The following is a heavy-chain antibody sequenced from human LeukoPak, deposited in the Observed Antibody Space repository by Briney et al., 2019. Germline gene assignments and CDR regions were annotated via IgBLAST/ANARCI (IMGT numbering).Heavy chain of an antibody. CDR1: GFTFSDYY. D-gene: IGHD7-27*01. V-gene: IGHV3-11*01. CDR3: ARDRDWGSVNNFDY. CDR2: ISSSGSTI. Sequence: GGSLRLSCAASGFTFSDYYMSWIRQAPGKGLEWVSYISSSGSTIYYADSVKGRFTISRDNAKNSLYLQMNSLRAEDTAVYYCARDRDWGSVNNFDYWGQGTLVTASS. J-gene: IGHJ4*02.